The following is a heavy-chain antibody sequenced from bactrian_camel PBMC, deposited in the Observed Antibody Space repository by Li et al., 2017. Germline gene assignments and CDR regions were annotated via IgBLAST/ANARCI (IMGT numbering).Heavy chain of an antibody. CDR3: ARVRGVVAVGFVDY. Sequence: VQLVESGGGSVQTGGSLRLSCVASGLAGCRYDLTWFRKAPGKEREFVSSNDSGDRTVYADSVKGRFTLSRDNAKNTVYLQMNSLKPDDTAVYSCARVRGVVAVGFVDYWGQGTQVTVS. J-gene: IGHJ4*01. CDR1: GLAGCRYD. D-gene: IGHD6*01. V-gene: IGHV3S40*01. CDR2: NDSGDRT.